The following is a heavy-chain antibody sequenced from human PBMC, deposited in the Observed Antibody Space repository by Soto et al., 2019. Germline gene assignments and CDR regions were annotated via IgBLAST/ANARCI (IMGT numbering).Heavy chain of an antibody. CDR2: ISAYNGNT. D-gene: IGHD6-19*01. CDR1: GYTFTSYA. J-gene: IGHJ4*02. Sequence: ASVKVSCKASGYTFTSYAMHWVRQAPGQGLEWMGWISAYNGNTNYAQKLQGRVTMTTDTSTSTAYMELRSLRSDDTAVYYCARDGRSSGWYVFDYWGQGTLVTVSS. CDR3: ARDGRSSGWYVFDY. V-gene: IGHV1-18*01.